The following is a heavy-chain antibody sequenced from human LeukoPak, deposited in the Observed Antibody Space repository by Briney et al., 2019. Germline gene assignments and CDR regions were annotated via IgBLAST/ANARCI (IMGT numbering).Heavy chain of an antibody. J-gene: IGHJ5*02. CDR1: GYTLTELS. V-gene: IGHV1-24*01. Sequence: ASVKASCKVSGYTLTELSMHWVRQAPGKGLEWMGGFDPEDGETIYAQKFQGRVTMTEDTSTDTAYMELSSLRSEDTAVYYCATYLVSIGYCSGGSCYRSFDPWGQGTLVTVSS. CDR2: FDPEDGET. D-gene: IGHD2-15*01. CDR3: ATYLVSIGYCSGGSCYRSFDP.